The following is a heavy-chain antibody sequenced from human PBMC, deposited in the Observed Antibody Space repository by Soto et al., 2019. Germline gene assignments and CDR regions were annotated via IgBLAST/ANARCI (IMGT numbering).Heavy chain of an antibody. CDR2: IIPNFGTA. V-gene: IGHV1-69*12. D-gene: IGHD3-22*01. J-gene: IGHJ4*02. CDR1: GGTFSSYA. Sequence: QVQLVQSGAEVKKPGSSVKVSCKASGGTFSSYAISWVRQAPGQGLEWMGGIIPNFGTANYAQKFQGRVTITADESTSTAYMQLSSLRSEDTAVYYCAAQGGEDYYDSSGYYRTQFDYWSQGTLVTVSS. CDR3: AAQGGEDYYDSSGYYRTQFDY.